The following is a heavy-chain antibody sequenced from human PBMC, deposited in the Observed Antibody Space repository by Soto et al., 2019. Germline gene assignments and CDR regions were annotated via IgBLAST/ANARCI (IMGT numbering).Heavy chain of an antibody. J-gene: IGHJ4*02. D-gene: IGHD4-17*01. CDR2: KFHSGST. CDR3: ARINGDLISFDS. CDR1: SGSISTSHW. Sequence: SETLSLTCAVSSGSISTSHWWTWVRQPPGKGLEWIGEKFHSGSTTYNPSLRSRVTISVDKSTNQFSLKLTSLTAADTAVYFCARINGDLISFDSWGQGALVTVSS. V-gene: IGHV4-4*02.